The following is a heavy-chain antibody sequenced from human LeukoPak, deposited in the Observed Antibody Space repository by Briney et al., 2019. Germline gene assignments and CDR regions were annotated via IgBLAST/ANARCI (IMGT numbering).Heavy chain of an antibody. CDR2: ISYSGYT. Sequence: SETLSLTCTVSGGSIRSYYWNWIRQAPGKGLEWVGFISYSGYTSYSPSLKSRVAISVDTAKSQFSLRLNSMTAADTAIYYCARGRDDNGGMFFDSWAQGNLVTVSS. CDR1: GGSIRSYY. V-gene: IGHV4-59*01. CDR3: ARGRDDNGGMFFDS. D-gene: IGHD4-23*01. J-gene: IGHJ4*02.